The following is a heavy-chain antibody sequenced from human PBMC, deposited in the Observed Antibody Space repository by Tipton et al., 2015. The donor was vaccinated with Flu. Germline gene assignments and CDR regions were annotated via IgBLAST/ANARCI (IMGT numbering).Heavy chain of an antibody. Sequence: GLVKPSETLSLTCTVSGGSISNYYWTWIRQPAGKGLEWIGRIYSSGRDININPSLKSRVTMSVDTSKNEISLKLISMSAADTAAYYCVRDNPSIYGSDHHYWYGMDVWGQGATVTVSS. CDR2: IYSSGRDI. V-gene: IGHV4-4*07. J-gene: IGHJ6*02. D-gene: IGHD3-10*01. CDR3: VRDNPSIYGSDHHYWYGMDV. CDR1: GGSISNYY.